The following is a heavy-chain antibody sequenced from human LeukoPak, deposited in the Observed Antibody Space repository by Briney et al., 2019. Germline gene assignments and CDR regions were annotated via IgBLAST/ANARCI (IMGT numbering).Heavy chain of an antibody. D-gene: IGHD6-19*01. CDR2: ISAYNGNT. V-gene: IGHV1-18*01. CDR1: GYTFTSYG. Sequence: ASVKVSCKASGYTFTSYGISWVRQAPGQGLEWMGWISAYNGNTNYAQKFQGRVTMTRDTSISTAYMELSRLRSDDTAVYYCAREGSSGWTDFDYWGQGTLVTVSS. CDR3: AREGSSGWTDFDY. J-gene: IGHJ4*02.